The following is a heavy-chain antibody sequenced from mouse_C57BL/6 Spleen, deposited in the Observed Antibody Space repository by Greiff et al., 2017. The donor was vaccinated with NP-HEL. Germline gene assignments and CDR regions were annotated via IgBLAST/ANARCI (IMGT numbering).Heavy chain of an antibody. Sequence: EVKLMESGGGLVQPGGSLKLSCAASGFTFSDYYMYWVRQTPEKRLEWVAYISNGGGSTYYPDNVKGRFTISRDNAKNTLYLQMSRLKSEDTAMYYCARHRYGSSPFDYWGQGTTLTVSS. V-gene: IGHV5-12*01. CDR2: ISNGGGST. CDR1: GFTFSDYY. J-gene: IGHJ2*01. D-gene: IGHD1-1*01. CDR3: ARHRYGSSPFDY.